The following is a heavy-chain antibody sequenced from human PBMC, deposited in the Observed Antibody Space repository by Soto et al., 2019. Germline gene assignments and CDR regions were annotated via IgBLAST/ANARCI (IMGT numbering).Heavy chain of an antibody. CDR3: ARLYGSVTTYDY. V-gene: IGHV3-7*01. CDR1: GFTFSDYW. D-gene: IGHD6-19*01. J-gene: IGHJ4*02. CDR2: INQDGSTR. Sequence: EVQLVESGGGLVQPGGSLRLSCAASGFTFSDYWMSWVRQAPGKGLEWVASINQDGSTRLYVDSMRGRFTVSRDNTKNSLYLQMNSLRVEDTAVYFCARLYGSVTTYDYWGQGTLATVSS.